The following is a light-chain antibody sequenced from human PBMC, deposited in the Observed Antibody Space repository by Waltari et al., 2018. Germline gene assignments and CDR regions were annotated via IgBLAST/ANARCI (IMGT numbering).Light chain of an antibody. CDR1: SSNIGSNY. CDR3: AAWDDSLRAVV. CDR2: RNN. Sequence: QSVLTQPPSASATPGQRVSISCSGSSSNIGSNYVYWYQQLPGTAPKLLISRNNQRPSGVPDRFSGSRSGTSASLAISGLRSDDEADYFCAAWDDSLRAVVFGGGTKLTV. J-gene: IGLJ2*01. V-gene: IGLV1-47*01.